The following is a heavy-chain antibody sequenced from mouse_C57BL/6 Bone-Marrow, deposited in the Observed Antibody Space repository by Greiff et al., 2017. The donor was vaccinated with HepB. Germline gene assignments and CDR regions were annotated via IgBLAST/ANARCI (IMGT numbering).Heavy chain of an antibody. J-gene: IGHJ3*01. CDR2: IRNKANGYTT. D-gene: IGHD1-1*01. CDR1: GFTFTDYY. Sequence: EVQGVESGGGLVQPGGSLSLSCAASGFTFTDYYMSWVRQPPGKALEWLGFIRNKANGYTTEYSASVKGRFTISRDNSQRILYLQMNALRAEDSATYYCASHYYGSSYGFAYWGQGTLVTVSA. CDR3: ASHYYGSSYGFAY. V-gene: IGHV7-3*01.